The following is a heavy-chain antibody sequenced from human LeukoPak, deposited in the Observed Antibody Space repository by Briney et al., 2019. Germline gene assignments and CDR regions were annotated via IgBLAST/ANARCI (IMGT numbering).Heavy chain of an antibody. CDR2: IYSGGAA. CDR3: ARGNSPMVGRYYLDF. CDR1: GFSVVSYY. D-gene: IGHD4/OR15-4a*01. J-gene: IGHJ4*02. Sequence: PGGSLRLSCAASGFSVVSYYMTWVRQAPGKGLEWVSVIYSGGAAFYTDSVKGRFTISRDGSKKTVYLQMNSLRAEDTAVYYCARGNSPMVGRYYLDFWGQGTLVTVSS. V-gene: IGHV3-53*01.